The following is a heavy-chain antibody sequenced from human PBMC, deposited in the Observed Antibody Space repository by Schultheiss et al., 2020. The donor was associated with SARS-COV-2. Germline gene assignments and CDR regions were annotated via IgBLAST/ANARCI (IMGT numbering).Heavy chain of an antibody. CDR3: AKDASIVVVPAATHRGYFDY. Sequence: SETLSLTCTVSGGSISSSSYYWGWIRQPPGKGLEWIGYIYYSGSTNYNPSLKSRVTISVDTSKNQFSLKLSSVTAADTAVYYCAKDASIVVVPAATHRGYFDYWGQGTLVTVSS. CDR1: GGSISSSSYY. J-gene: IGHJ4*02. V-gene: IGHV4-61*05. D-gene: IGHD2-2*01. CDR2: IYYSGST.